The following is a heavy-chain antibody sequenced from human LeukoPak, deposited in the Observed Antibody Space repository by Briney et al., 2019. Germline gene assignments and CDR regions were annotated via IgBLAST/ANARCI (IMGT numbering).Heavy chain of an antibody. J-gene: IGHJ4*02. D-gene: IGHD2-15*01. CDR1: GGTFSSYA. V-gene: IGHV1-69*04. Sequence: GASVKVSCKASGGTFSSYAISWVRQAPGQGLEWMERIIPILGIANYAQKFQGRVTITADKSTSTAYMELSSLRSEDTAVYYCASYCSGGSCYDDYWGQGTLVTVSS. CDR2: IIPILGIA. CDR3: ASYCSGGSCYDDY.